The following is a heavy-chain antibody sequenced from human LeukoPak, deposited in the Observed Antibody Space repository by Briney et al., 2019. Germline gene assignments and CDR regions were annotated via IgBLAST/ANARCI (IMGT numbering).Heavy chain of an antibody. V-gene: IGHV1-69*01. J-gene: IGHJ4*02. Sequence: SVKVSCKASRGTFSSYAISWVRQAPGQGLEWMGGIIPIFGTANYAQKFQGRVAITADESTSTAYMELSSLRSEDTAVYYCASRVYYDSSGYLGDYWGQGTLVTVSS. CDR1: RGTFSSYA. D-gene: IGHD3-22*01. CDR2: IIPIFGTA. CDR3: ASRVYYDSSGYLGDY.